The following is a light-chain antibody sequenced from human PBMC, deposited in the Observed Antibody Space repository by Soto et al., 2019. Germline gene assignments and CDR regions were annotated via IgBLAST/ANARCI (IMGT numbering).Light chain of an antibody. CDR2: TGS. Sequence: DIQMTQSPSSVSASVGDRVTITCRASQAIDSWLAWYQQKPGEDPQLLIFTGSLLHSGVPPRFSGSGSGKDFTLTISSLQPEEFATYYCHQTLSFPPTFGQGTKV. V-gene: IGKV1-12*01. CDR3: HQTLSFPPT. J-gene: IGKJ1*01. CDR1: QAIDSW.